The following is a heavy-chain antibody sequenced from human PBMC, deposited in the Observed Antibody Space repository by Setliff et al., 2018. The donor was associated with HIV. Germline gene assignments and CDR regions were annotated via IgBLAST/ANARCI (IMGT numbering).Heavy chain of an antibody. V-gene: IGHV4-39*07. CDR1: GGSISNSRYY. CDR2: IYYSGST. CDR3: ASFFVTTVTNQDY. D-gene: IGHD4-17*01. J-gene: IGHJ4*02. Sequence: SETLSLTCTVSGGSISNSRYYWSWIRQPPGKGLEWIGSIYYSGSTYYNPSLKSRVTISLDTSNNQFSLKLTSVTAADTAMYYCASFFVTTVTNQDYWGQGTPVTVSA.